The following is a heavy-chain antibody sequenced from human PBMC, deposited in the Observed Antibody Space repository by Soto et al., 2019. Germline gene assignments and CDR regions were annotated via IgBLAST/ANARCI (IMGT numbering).Heavy chain of an antibody. Sequence: QVQLQQWGAGLLKPSETLSLTCAVYGGSFSGYYWSWIRQPPGKGLEWIGEINHSGSTNYNPSLKSRVTISVDTSKNQFSLKLSSVTAADTAVYYCARGRPYYYDSSGYYFWFDPWGQGTLVTVSS. J-gene: IGHJ5*02. CDR3: ARGRPYYYDSSGYYFWFDP. V-gene: IGHV4-34*01. CDR2: INHSGST. CDR1: GGSFSGYY. D-gene: IGHD3-22*01.